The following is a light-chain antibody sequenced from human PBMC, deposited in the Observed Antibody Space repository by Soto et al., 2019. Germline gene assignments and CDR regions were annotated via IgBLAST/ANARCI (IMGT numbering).Light chain of an antibody. CDR1: QNIRNY. V-gene: IGKV1-39*01. CDR2: AAS. Sequence: DIQMTQSPSSLSASVGDRVTIACRASQNIRNYLNWYQQRPGKTPNLLVYAASNLRGGVPSRFSGSGSGTVFTLTINSLQPEDFATYHCQQIPSNSSYTFGRGTKVDI. CDR3: QQIPSNSSYT. J-gene: IGKJ2*01.